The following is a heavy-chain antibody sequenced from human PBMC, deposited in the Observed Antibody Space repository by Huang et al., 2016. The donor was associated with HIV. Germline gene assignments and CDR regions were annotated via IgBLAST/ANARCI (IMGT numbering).Heavy chain of an antibody. CDR2: IRFDGGNK. CDR1: GFSFSHYG. D-gene: IGHD2-21*02. Sequence: QEQLVESGGGVVQPGGSLRLSCATSGFSFSHYGMHWVRQAPGKWLEWVAFIRFDGGNKHYADSAKGRFTISRDNSKKMLFLEMNSLRGDDTAFYYCATDLGGYSFDYWGQGALVSVSS. V-gene: IGHV3-30*02. J-gene: IGHJ4*02. CDR3: ATDLGGYSFDY.